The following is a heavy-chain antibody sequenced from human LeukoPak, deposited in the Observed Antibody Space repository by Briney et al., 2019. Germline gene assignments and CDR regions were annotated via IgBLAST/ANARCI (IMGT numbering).Heavy chain of an antibody. J-gene: IGHJ3*02. D-gene: IGHD2-21*02. CDR3: ARVCGGDCWYAFDI. Sequence: GGSLRLSCAASGFTFSSYAMFWVRQAPGKGLEFVSAISSNGGSTYYANSVKGRFTISRDNSKNTLYLQMGSLRADDMSVYYCARVCGGDCWYAFDIWGQGTMVTASS. CDR2: ISSNGGST. CDR1: GFTFSSYA. V-gene: IGHV3-64*01.